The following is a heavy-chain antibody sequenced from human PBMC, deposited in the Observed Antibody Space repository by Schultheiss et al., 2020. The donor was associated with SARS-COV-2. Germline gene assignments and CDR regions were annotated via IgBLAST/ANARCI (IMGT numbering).Heavy chain of an antibody. Sequence: GGSLRLSCAASGFTFSSYEMNWVRQAPGKGLEWVSYISSSGSTIYYADSVKGRFTISRDNAKNSLYLQMNSLRAEDTAVYYCARSRGVIAAAGNYYYYGMDVWGQGTTVTVSS. D-gene: IGHD6-13*01. J-gene: IGHJ6*02. V-gene: IGHV3-48*03. CDR2: ISSSGSTI. CDR1: GFTFSSYE. CDR3: ARSRGVIAAAGNYYYYGMDV.